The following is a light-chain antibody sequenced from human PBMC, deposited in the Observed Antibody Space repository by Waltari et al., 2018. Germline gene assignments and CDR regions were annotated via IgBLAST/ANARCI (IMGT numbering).Light chain of an antibody. Sequence: EIVLTQSPGTLSLSPGERATLSCRASQGVGKCLAWYPPGPGQAPRLLLYHTAIRATGIPDRFSGSGYGTDFSLTISRLEPEDFAVYYCQKYDFLPATFGQGTTVEIK. J-gene: IGKJ1*01. CDR1: QGVGKC. CDR3: QKYDFLPAT. V-gene: IGKV3-20*01. CDR2: HTA.